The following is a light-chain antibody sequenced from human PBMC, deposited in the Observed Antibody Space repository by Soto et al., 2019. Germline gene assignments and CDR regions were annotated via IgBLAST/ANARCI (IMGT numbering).Light chain of an antibody. CDR2: AAS. CDR3: QQSSTTPWT. J-gene: IGKJ1*01. V-gene: IGKV1-39*01. CDR1: QSISNF. Sequence: DLQMTQSPSSLSASIRDRVTITCRASQSISNFLNWFQQKPGKAPKLLIHAASTLEGGVPSRFSGSGSGTDFTLTISSLQPEDFASYYCQQSSTTPWTFGQGTKVEI.